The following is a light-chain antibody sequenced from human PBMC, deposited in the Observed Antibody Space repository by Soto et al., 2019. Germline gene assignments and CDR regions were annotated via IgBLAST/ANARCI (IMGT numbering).Light chain of an antibody. V-gene: IGLV1-40*01. Sequence: QPVLTQPPSVSGAPGQRVTISCPGSSSNIGAGHDVHWYQQLPGTAPKLLIYADSNRPSGVPDRFSGSKSGTSASLAITGLQAEDEADYHCQSYDNALSGSRVFGGGTKLTVL. J-gene: IGLJ2*01. CDR3: QSYDNALSGSRV. CDR1: SSNIGAGHD. CDR2: ADS.